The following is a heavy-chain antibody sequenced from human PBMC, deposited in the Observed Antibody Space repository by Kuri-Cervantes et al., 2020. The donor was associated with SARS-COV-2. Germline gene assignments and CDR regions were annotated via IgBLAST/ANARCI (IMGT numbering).Heavy chain of an antibody. V-gene: IGHV3-7*01. CDR2: IKQDGSEK. J-gene: IGHJ6*03. D-gene: IGHD1-26*01. CDR3: AKVVSYRYYYYMGV. Sequence: GESLKISCAASGFTFSSYWMSWVRQAPGKGLEWVANIKQDGSEKYYVDSVKGRFTISRDNSKNTLYLQMNSLRAEDTAVYYCAKVVSYRYYYYMGVWGKGTTVTVSS. CDR1: GFTFSSYW.